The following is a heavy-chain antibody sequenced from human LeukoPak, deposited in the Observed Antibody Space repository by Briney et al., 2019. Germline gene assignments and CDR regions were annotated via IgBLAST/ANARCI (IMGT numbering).Heavy chain of an antibody. CDR3: ARDPRVGLWFGELSHFDY. D-gene: IGHD3-10*01. CDR1: GFTFSSYW. V-gene: IGHV3-7*01. J-gene: IGHJ4*02. CDR2: IKQDGSEK. Sequence: GGSLRLSCAASGFTFSSYWMSWVRQAPGKGLEWVANIKQDGSEKYYVDSVEGRFTISRDNAKNSLYLQMNSLRAEDTAVYYCARDPRVGLWFGELSHFDYWGQGTLVTVSS.